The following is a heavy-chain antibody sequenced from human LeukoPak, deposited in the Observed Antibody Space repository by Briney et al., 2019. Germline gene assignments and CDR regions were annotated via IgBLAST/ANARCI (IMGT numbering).Heavy chain of an antibody. CDR1: GASSSHYY. CDR3: ARGPRTFDP. V-gene: IGHV4-59*01. J-gene: IGHJ5*02. CDR2: IYYTGTT. Sequence: PSETLSLTCTFSGASSSHYYWTWIRQPPGKGLEWIGYIYYTGTTNYNPSLKSRVTLSIDTSKNQFSLKVTSVTAADTAVYYCARGPRTFDPWGQGTLVTVSS.